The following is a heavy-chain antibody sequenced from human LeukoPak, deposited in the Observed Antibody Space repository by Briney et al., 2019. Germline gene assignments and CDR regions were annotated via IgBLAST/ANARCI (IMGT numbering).Heavy chain of an antibody. J-gene: IGHJ4*02. CDR1: GFTFSDYW. CDR2: VGRDGSEK. Sequence: QPGGSLRLSCAASGFTFSDYWMTWVRQVPGKGLEWMANVGRDGSEKNVDSVEGRFTISRDNAKKSLDLEMNSLRVEDTALYYCAKVGTWELQRVFENWGQGTLVTVSS. CDR3: AKVGTWELQRVFEN. V-gene: IGHV3-7*01. D-gene: IGHD1-26*01.